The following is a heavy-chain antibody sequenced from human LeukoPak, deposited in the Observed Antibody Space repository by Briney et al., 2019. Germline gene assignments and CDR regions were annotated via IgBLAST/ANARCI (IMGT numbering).Heavy chain of an antibody. V-gene: IGHV3-20*04. J-gene: IGHJ4*02. CDR2: INSNGGST. CDR3: ARGWRYDYYDSSCYYERLFDY. D-gene: IGHD3-22*01. CDR1: GVTLDDYG. Sequence: GGSVRLSCAASGVTLDDYGMSWVRQAPGKGLEWVSGINSNGGSTGYAHSVKGRFTISRDNAKNSLYLQMNSLRAEDTALNYCARGWRYDYYDSSCYYERLFDYWGQGTLVTVSS.